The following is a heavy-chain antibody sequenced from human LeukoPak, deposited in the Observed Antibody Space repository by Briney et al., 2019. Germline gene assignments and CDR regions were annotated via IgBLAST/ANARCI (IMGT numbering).Heavy chain of an antibody. CDR3: ARDRDWVTDY. CDR2: IKGDGSDK. Sequence: GGSLRLSCAASGFTFSSYWMTWVRQAPGTGLEWVATIKGDGSDKYYVDSVKGRLTVSRDNAKNSLYLQMNSLRAEDTAVYHCARDRDWVTDYWGQGTLVTVSS. V-gene: IGHV3-7*05. J-gene: IGHJ4*02. CDR1: GFTFSSYW. D-gene: IGHD3-9*01.